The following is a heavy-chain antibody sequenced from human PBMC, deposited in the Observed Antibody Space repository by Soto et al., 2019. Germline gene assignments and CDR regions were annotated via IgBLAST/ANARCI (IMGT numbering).Heavy chain of an antibody. V-gene: IGHV4-59*01. CDR1: GGSISRYY. CDR2: INYSGST. J-gene: IGHJ5*02. CDR3: AREGIPENWFDP. D-gene: IGHD2-21*01. Sequence: SETLSLTCIVSGGSISRYYWSWIRQPPGKGLEWIGYINYSGSTNYNPSLKSRVTISVDTSKNQFSLKLSSVTAADTAVYYCAREGIPENWFDPWGQATLVTVSS.